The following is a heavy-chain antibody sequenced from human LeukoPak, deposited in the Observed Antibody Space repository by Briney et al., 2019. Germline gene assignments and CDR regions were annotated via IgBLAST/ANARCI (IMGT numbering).Heavy chain of an antibody. CDR2: ISDDGYST. CDR1: RFIFDNYG. Sequence: AGGSLRLSCAASRFIFDNYGMTWVRQAPGKGLEWVSGISDDGYSTYYADSVKGRFTISRDNSKNTLYLHMSSLKVEDTAVYYCAKAADCSGGSCYSFLFDYWGQGTLVTVSS. J-gene: IGHJ4*02. CDR3: AKAADCSGGSCYSFLFDY. V-gene: IGHV3-23*01. D-gene: IGHD2-15*01.